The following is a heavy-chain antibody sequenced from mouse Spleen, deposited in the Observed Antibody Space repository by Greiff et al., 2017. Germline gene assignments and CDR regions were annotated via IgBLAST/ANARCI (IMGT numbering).Heavy chain of an antibody. D-gene: IGHD2-14*01. V-gene: IGHV1-15*01. CDR1: GYTFTDYE. CDR3: TRSYRYDGFAY. J-gene: IGHJ3*01. CDR2: IDPETGGT. Sequence: VQLQQSGAELVRPGASVTLSCKASGYTFTDYEMHWVKQTPVHGLEWIGAIDPETGGTAYNQKFKGKAILTADKSSSTAYMELRSLTSEDSAVYYCTRSYRYDGFAYWGQGTLVTVSA.